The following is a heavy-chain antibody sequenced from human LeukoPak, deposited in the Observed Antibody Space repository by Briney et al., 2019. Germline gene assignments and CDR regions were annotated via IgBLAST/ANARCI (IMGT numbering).Heavy chain of an antibody. V-gene: IGHV3-30*18. D-gene: IGHD3-9*01. CDR3: AKGHYDILTGSLDY. Sequence: PGGSLRLSCAASGFTFSSYGMHWVRQATGKGLEWVAVISYDGSNKYYADSVKGRFTISRDNSKNTLYLQMNSLRAEDTAVYYCAKGHYDILTGSLDYWGQGTLVTVSS. J-gene: IGHJ4*02. CDR2: ISYDGSNK. CDR1: GFTFSSYG.